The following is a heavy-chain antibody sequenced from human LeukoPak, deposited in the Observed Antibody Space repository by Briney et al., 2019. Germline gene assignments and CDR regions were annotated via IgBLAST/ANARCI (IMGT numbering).Heavy chain of an antibody. CDR1: GGSISTYY. CDR2: IYHSGST. D-gene: IGHD6-13*01. CDR3: ATDRRAAAGTAFDI. Sequence: SETLSLTCTVSGGSISTYYWNWIRQPPGKGLEWIGYIYHSGSTNYNPSLQSRVTISVDTSKNQFSLNLNSVTAADTAVYYCATDRRAAAGTAFDIWGQGTMVTVSS. J-gene: IGHJ3*02. V-gene: IGHV4-59*01.